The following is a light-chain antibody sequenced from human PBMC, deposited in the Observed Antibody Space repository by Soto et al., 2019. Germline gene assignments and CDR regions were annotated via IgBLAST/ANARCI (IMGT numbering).Light chain of an antibody. CDR2: GAS. V-gene: IGKV3-20*01. Sequence: EIVLTQSPGTLSLSPGERATLSCRASQSVSSNYLAWYQQKPGQAPRLLIYGASSRATGIPDRFSGSGSGADFTLTISRLEPEDFAVYYCQQYGSSPATFGHGTRLEIK. CDR1: QSVSSNY. J-gene: IGKJ5*01. CDR3: QQYGSSPAT.